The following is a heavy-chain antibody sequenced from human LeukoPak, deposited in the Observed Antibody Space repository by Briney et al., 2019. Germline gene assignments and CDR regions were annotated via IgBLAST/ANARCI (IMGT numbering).Heavy chain of an antibody. Sequence: ASVKVSCKTSGYTFTGYYLHWVRQAPGQGLEWMGWINPNSAGTNYAQKFQGRLTMTRDTSISTAYMELSSLTSGDTAVYFCARDPVVKYESSGYLYYFDYWGQGTLVTVSS. J-gene: IGHJ4*02. CDR2: INPNSAGT. CDR3: ARDPVVKYESSGYLYYFDY. CDR1: GYTFTGYY. V-gene: IGHV1-2*02. D-gene: IGHD3-22*01.